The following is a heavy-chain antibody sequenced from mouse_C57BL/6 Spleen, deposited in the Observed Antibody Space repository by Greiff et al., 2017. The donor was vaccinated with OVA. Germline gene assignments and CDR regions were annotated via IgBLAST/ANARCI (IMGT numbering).Heavy chain of an antibody. D-gene: IGHD1-1*01. Sequence: VQLQQSGPELVKPGASVKISCKASGYAFSSSWMNWVKQRPGKGLEWIGRIYPGAGDTNYNGKFKGKATLTADKSSSTAYMQLSSLTSEDSAVYFCARERVYYYGSSLSYWGQGTTLTVSS. CDR3: ARERVYYYGSSLSY. V-gene: IGHV1-82*01. CDR1: GYAFSSSW. CDR2: IYPGAGDT. J-gene: IGHJ2*01.